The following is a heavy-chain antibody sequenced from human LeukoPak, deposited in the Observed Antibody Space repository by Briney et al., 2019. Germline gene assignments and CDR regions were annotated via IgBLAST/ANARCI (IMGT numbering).Heavy chain of an antibody. V-gene: IGHV4-39*01. Sequence: PSETLSLTCTVSGDSISSSDSYWGWIRQPPGKGLEWIGTISYSGSTYYNPSLKSRVAISVDTSKNQFSLKLNSVTAADTAVYYCARHFDFWGQGTLVTVSS. CDR3: ARHFDF. CDR1: GDSISSSDSY. CDR2: ISYSGST. J-gene: IGHJ4*02.